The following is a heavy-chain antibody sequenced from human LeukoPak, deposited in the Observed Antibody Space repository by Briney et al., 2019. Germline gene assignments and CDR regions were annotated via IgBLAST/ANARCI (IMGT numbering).Heavy chain of an antibody. CDR2: IYYSGST. Sequence: PSETLSLTCTVSGGSISSYYWSWIRQPSGEGLEWIGYIYYSGSTNYNPSLKSRVTISVDTSKNQFSLKLSSVTAADTAVYYCARVLIRGVIPDYWGQGTLVTVSS. CDR3: ARVLIRGVIPDY. D-gene: IGHD3-10*01. CDR1: GGSISSYY. J-gene: IGHJ4*02. V-gene: IGHV4-59*01.